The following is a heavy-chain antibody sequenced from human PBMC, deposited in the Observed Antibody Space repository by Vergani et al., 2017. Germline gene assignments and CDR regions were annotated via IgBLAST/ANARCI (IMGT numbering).Heavy chain of an antibody. Sequence: QVQLVQSGAEVKKPGSSVKVSCKASGGTFSSYAISWVRQAPGQGLEWMGGIIPIFGTANYAQKFQGRVTITADESTSTAYMELSSLRSEDTAVYYCARDIRIMGITGTWDAFDIWGQGTMVTVSS. CDR2: IIPIFGTA. CDR3: ARDIRIMGITGTWDAFDI. CDR1: GGTFSSYA. V-gene: IGHV1-69*01. J-gene: IGHJ3*02. D-gene: IGHD1-20*01.